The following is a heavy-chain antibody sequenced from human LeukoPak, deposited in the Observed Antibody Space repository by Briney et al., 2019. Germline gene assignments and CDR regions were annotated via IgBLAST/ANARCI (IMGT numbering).Heavy chain of an antibody. CDR2: INHSGST. V-gene: IGHV4-34*01. Sequence: PSETLSLTCAVYGGSFSGYYWSWIRQPPGKGLEWIGEINHSGSTNYNPSLKSRVTISVDTSKNQFSLKLSSVTAADTAVYYCARERNGSGSPFFDYWGQGTLVTVSS. CDR1: GGSFSGYY. CDR3: ARERNGSGSPFFDY. J-gene: IGHJ4*02. D-gene: IGHD3-10*01.